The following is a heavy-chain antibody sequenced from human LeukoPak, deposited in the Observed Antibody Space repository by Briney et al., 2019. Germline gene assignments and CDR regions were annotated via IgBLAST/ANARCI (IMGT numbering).Heavy chain of an antibody. CDR2: IYYSGST. CDR1: GGSISSGDYY. D-gene: IGHD3-22*01. J-gene: IGHJ6*02. V-gene: IGHV4-30-4*01. CDR3: ARYYYDSSGYYYYYYYYDMDV. Sequence: SETLSLTCTVSGGSISSGDYYWSWIRQPPGKGLEWIGYIYYSGSTYYNPSLKSRVTISVDTSKNQFSLKLSSVAAADTAVYYCARYYYDSSGYYYYYYYYDMDVWGQGTTVTVSS.